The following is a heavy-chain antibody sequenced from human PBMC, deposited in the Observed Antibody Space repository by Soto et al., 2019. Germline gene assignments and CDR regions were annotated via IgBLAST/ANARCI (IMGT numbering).Heavy chain of an antibody. CDR3: AKDSLGDYYYYGMDV. J-gene: IGHJ6*02. Sequence: GGSLRLSCAASGFTFSRFAMNWVRQAPGKGLEWVSGIGDSGGTTFYADSVKGRFTITRDNSKNTLFLQMNSLRAEDTAVYYCAKDSLGDYYYYGMDVWGQGTTVTVAS. V-gene: IGHV3-23*01. CDR1: GFTFSRFA. CDR2: IGDSGGTT. D-gene: IGHD2-15*01.